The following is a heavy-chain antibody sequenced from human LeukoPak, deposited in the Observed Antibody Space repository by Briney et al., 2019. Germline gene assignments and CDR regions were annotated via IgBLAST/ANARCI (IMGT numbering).Heavy chain of an antibody. J-gene: IGHJ6*02. Sequence: GGSLRLSCAASGFTVSSNDMSWVRQAPGKGLEWVSVIYSGGSTYYADSVKGRFTISRHNSKNTLYLQMNSLRAEDTAVYYCARNKVAQVDTAMVNYYGMDVWGQGTTVTVSS. V-gene: IGHV3-53*04. CDR2: IYSGGST. CDR3: ARNKVAQVDTAMVNYYGMDV. CDR1: GFTVSSND. D-gene: IGHD5-18*01.